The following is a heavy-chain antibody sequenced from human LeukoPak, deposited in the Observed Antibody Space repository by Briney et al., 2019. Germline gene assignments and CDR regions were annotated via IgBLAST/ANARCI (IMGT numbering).Heavy chain of an antibody. J-gene: IGHJ6*03. Sequence: PGGSLRLSCAASGFTFSSYGMHWVRQAPGKGLEWVAVISYDGSNKYYADSVKGRFTISRDNSKNTLYLQMNSLRAEDTAVYYCAKGMLATTMYYYYYYMDVWGKGTTVTVSS. CDR1: GFTFSSYG. CDR2: ISYDGSNK. CDR3: AKGMLATTMYYYYYYMDV. D-gene: IGHD5-24*01. V-gene: IGHV3-30*18.